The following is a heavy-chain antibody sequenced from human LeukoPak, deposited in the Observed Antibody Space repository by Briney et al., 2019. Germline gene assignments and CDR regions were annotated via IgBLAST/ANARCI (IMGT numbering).Heavy chain of an antibody. V-gene: IGHV7-4-1*02. D-gene: IGHD3-22*01. J-gene: IGHJ4*02. CDR3: ATLYYYDSSGYYWGGEFDY. CDR2: INTNTGNP. CDR1: GYTFTGYY. Sequence: ASVKVSCKASGYTFTGYYMHWVRQAPGQGLEWMGWINTNTGNPTYAQGFTGRFVFSLDTSVSTAYLQISSLKAEDTAVYYCATLYYYDSSGYYWGGEFDYWGQGTLVTVSS.